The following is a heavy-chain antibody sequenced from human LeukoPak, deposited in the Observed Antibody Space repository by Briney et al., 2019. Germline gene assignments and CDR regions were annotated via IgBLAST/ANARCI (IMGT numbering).Heavy chain of an antibody. CDR1: DGSISSYY. CDR3: ARIHSYSSSWSPYYFDY. J-gene: IGHJ4*02. Sequence: KPSETLSLTCTVSDGSISSYYGSWIRQPPGKGLEWIGYIYYSGSTNYNPSLKSRVTISVDTSKNQFSLKLSSVTAADTAVYYCARIHSYSSSWSPYYFDYWGQGTLVTVSS. CDR2: IYYSGST. D-gene: IGHD6-13*01. V-gene: IGHV4-59*01.